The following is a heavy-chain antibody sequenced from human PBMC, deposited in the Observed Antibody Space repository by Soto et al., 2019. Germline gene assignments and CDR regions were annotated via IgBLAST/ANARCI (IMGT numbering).Heavy chain of an antibody. CDR1: GGSISSGGYY. V-gene: IGHV4-61*08. J-gene: IGHJ4*02. CDR3: ARDHSSGYYPNYFDY. D-gene: IGHD3-22*01. CDR2: IYYSGST. Sequence: SETLSLTCTVSGGSISSGGYYWSWIRQPPGKGLEWIGYIYYSGSTNYNPSLKSRVTISVDTSKNQFSLKLSSVTAADTAVYYCARDHSSGYYPNYFDYWGQGTLVTVS.